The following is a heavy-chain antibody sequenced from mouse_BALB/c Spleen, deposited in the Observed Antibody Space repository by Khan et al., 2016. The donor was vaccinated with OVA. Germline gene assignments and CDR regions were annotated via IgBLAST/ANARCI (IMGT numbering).Heavy chain of an antibody. V-gene: IGHV3-2*02. J-gene: IGHJ3*01. CDR2: ISYSGST. CDR1: GYSITSAYA. Sequence: EVQLQESGAGLVKPSPSLSLTCTVTGYSITSAYAWYWIRQFPGNKLEWMGYISYSGSTSYNPSLKSQISITRDTSKNQFFLQLNSVTTEDTVTYYCARSGYRYAFAYWGQGTLVTVSA. D-gene: IGHD2-14*01. CDR3: ARSGYRYAFAY.